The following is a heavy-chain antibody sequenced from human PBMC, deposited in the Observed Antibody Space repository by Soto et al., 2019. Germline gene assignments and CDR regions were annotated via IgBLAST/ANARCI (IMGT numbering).Heavy chain of an antibody. CDR1: GFSHSTSGMC. D-gene: IGHD6-13*01. Sequence: SGPTLVNPTQTLTLTCTFSGFSHSTSGMCVSWILQPPGKALVWLALIDWDEDKYYSTSLKTRLTISKDTSKNQVVLTMPNMDPVDTATYYCARTSGYSSSWTDGMDVWGQGTTVTVSS. V-gene: IGHV2-70*01. CDR2: IDWDEDK. J-gene: IGHJ6*02. CDR3: ARTSGYSSSWTDGMDV.